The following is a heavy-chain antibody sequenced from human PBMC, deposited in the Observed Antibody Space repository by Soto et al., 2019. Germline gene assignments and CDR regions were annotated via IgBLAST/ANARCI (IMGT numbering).Heavy chain of an antibody. Sequence: VPVKVCCATSRITDKTYAVHWVRQAPGQGLEWMGWINTGNGNTRYSQRFQGRVTLTTDTSASTAYMDVSSLTSEDTAVYYCARAISGYVSWGRGTLVTVSS. CDR3: ARAISGYVS. J-gene: IGHJ5*01. CDR1: RITDKTYA. CDR2: INTGNGNT. D-gene: IGHD5-12*01. V-gene: IGHV1-3*04.